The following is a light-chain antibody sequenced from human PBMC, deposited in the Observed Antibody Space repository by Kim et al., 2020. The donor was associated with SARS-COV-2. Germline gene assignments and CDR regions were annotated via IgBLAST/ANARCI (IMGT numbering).Light chain of an antibody. J-gene: IGLJ3*02. CDR1: SSNIGAGYD. V-gene: IGLV1-40*01. CDR2: GNS. CDR3: QSYDSSLSGWV. Sequence: QRVTVACPGSSSNIGAGYDVHWYQQLPGTAPKPLFYGNSNRPSGVPDQFSGSKSGTSASLAITGLQAEDEAYYYCQSYDSSLSGWVFGGGTQLTVL.